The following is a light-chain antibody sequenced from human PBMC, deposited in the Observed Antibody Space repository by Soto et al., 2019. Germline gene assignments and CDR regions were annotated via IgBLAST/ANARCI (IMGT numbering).Light chain of an antibody. CDR3: QQYGRK. V-gene: IGKV3-20*01. CDR1: QSVSSSY. J-gene: IGKJ1*01. CDR2: GAS. Sequence: EIVLTQSPGTLSLSPGEGATLSCRASQSVSSSYLAWYQQKPGQAPRLLIYGASSRATGIPDRFSGSGSGTDFTLTISRLEPEDFAVYYCQQYGRKFGQGTKV.